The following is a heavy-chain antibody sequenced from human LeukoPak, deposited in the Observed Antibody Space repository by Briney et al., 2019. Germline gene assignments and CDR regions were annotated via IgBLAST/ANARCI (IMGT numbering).Heavy chain of an antibody. D-gene: IGHD4-11*01. CDR2: IWYDGSNK. V-gene: IGHV3-33*08. J-gene: IGHJ6*02. CDR3: ARVDQTTVTPRYYYYGMDV. Sequence: PGRSLRLSCAASGFTFNSYAMHWVRQAPGKGLEWVAVIWYDGSNKYYADSVKGRFTISRDNSKNTLYLQMNSLRAEDTAVYYCARVDQTTVTPRYYYYGMDVWGQGTTVTVSS. CDR1: GFTFNSYA.